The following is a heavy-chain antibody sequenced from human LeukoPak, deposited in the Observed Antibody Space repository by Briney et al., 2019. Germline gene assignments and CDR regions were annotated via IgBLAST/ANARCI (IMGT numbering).Heavy chain of an antibody. CDR2: VYFSGST. J-gene: IGHJ4*02. D-gene: IGHD2-21*02. V-gene: IGHV4-39*01. Sequence: SETLSLTCTVSGGSVSSSTCYWGWIRQPPGEGLEWIGSVYFSGSTDYNPSLSSRVTISVDTSKNQSSLRLSSVTAADTAVYYCARQVMTDTRYFDYWGQGTLVTASS. CDR1: GGSVSSSTCY. CDR3: ARQVMTDTRYFDY.